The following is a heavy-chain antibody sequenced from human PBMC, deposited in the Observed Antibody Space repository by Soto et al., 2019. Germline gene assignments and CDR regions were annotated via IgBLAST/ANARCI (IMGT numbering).Heavy chain of an antibody. CDR1: GYTFTSYY. V-gene: IGHV1-46*01. CDR3: ARPPYPGCINAVCYPLDY. D-gene: IGHD2-8*01. CDR2: INPSGGST. J-gene: IGHJ4*02. Sequence: QVQLVQSGAEVKKPGASVKISCKASGYTFTSYYMHWVRQAPGQGLEWMGIINPSGGSTNYAQKLQGRVARTRDTSTSTVYMERNSLRSEDTAVYYCARPPYPGCINAVCYPLDYWGQGTRVTVSS.